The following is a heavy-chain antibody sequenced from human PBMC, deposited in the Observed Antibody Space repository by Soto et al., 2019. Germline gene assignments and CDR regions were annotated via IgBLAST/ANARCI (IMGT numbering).Heavy chain of an antibody. J-gene: IGHJ6*02. CDR3: ARMYYYDSSGYYYRGYYYYGMDV. Sequence: PGESLKISCKGSGYSFTSYWISWVRQMPGKGLEWMGRIDPSDSYTNYSPSFQGHVTISADKSISTAYLQWSSLKASDTAMYYCARMYYYDSSGYYYRGYYYYGMDVWGQGTTVTVSS. V-gene: IGHV5-10-1*01. D-gene: IGHD3-22*01. CDR1: GYSFTSYW. CDR2: IDPSDSYT.